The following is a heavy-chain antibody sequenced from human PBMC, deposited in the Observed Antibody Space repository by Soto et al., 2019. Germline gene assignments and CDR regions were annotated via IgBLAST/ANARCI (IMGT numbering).Heavy chain of an antibody. CDR2: VYPDDSDT. Sequence: GESLQISCKGSGYNFINHWIAWVSQMPGKGLEWMGIVYPDDSDTRYSPSFQGQVTISADKSISTAYLQWRSLEASDTAMYYCARPTYCSSTHCSPFDYWGQGTLVTVSS. V-gene: IGHV5-51*01. J-gene: IGHJ4*02. CDR1: GYNFINHW. D-gene: IGHD2-2*01. CDR3: ARPTYCSSTHCSPFDY.